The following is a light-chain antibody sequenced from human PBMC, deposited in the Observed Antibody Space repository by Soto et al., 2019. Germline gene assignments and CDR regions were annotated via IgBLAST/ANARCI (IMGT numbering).Light chain of an antibody. Sequence: QSVLTQPASVSGSPGQSIPISCTGTSGDVDSHYVAWYQQHPNKAPKVLIYEGNNRPSGVSDRFSGSKSGNTASLTISGLQAEDEADYYCSSHTPNITLFGGGTKLTVL. CDR1: SGDVDSHY. CDR3: SSHTPNITL. J-gene: IGLJ2*01. V-gene: IGLV2-14*03. CDR2: EGN.